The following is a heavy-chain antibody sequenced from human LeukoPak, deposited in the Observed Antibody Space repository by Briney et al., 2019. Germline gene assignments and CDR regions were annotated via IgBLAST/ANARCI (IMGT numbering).Heavy chain of an antibody. J-gene: IGHJ3*02. CDR3: ARVRYYYDSSRYYSDAFDI. Sequence: SETLSLTCAVYGGSFSGYYWSWIRQPPGKGLEWIGEINHSGSTNYNPSLKSRVTISVDTSKNQFSLKLSSVTAADTAVYYCARVRYYYDSSRYYSDAFDIWRQGTMVTVSS. CDR2: INHSGST. CDR1: GGSFSGYY. D-gene: IGHD3-22*01. V-gene: IGHV4-34*01.